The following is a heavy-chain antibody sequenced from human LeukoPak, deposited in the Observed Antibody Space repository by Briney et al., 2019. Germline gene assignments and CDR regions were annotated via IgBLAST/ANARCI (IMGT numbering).Heavy chain of an antibody. V-gene: IGHV1-2*02. D-gene: IGHD1-26*01. CDR2: INPNSGGT. J-gene: IGHJ6*02. CDR1: GYTFTGYY. CDR3: AKDGPSGSYRLGYYYYGMDV. Sequence: GASVKVSCKASGYTFTGYYMHWVRQAPGQGLEWMGWINPNSGGTNYAQKFQGRVTMTRDTSISTAYMELSRLRSDDTALYYCAKDGPSGSYRLGYYYYGMDVWGQGTTVTVSS.